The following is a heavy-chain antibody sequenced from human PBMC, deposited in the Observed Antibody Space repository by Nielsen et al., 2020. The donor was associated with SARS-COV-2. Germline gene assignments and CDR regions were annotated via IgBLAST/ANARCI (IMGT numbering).Heavy chain of an antibody. CDR2: ITMSGAYM. J-gene: IGHJ2*01. V-gene: IGHV3-21*01. CDR1: GFRFTSYS. CDR3: ARDQDGGAATSNWYFDL. D-gene: IGHD6-25*01. Sequence: ETLSLTCAASGFRFTSYSMNWVRQAPGKGLEWVASITMSGAYMYYADSVRGRFTVSRDNAENSLYLQMNSLRDEDTAVYYCARDQDGGAATSNWYFDLWGRGTLVIVSS.